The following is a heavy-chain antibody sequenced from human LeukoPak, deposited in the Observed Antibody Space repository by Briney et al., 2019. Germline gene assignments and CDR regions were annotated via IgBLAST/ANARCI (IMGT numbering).Heavy chain of an antibody. CDR3: AKDTVRVPPGYYYYYGMDV. D-gene: IGHD3-10*01. CDR1: GFTFSSYG. CDR2: ISYDGSNK. V-gene: IGHV3-30*18. Sequence: GGSLRLSCAASGFTFSSYGMHWVRQAPGKGLEWVAVISYDGSNKYYADSVKGRFTISRDNSKNTLYLQMNSLRAEDTAVYYCAKDTVRVPPGYYYYYGMDVWGQGTTVTVSS. J-gene: IGHJ6*02.